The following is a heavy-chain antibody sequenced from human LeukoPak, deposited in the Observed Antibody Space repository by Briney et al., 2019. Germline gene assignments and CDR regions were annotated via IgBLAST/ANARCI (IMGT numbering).Heavy chain of an antibody. J-gene: IGHJ4*02. D-gene: IGHD3-10*01. CDR2: ISSDGNNK. CDR1: GFTFSIYG. V-gene: IGHV3-30*03. Sequence: PGGSLRLSCAASGFTFSIYGMHWVRQAPGKGLEWVAVISSDGNNKYYADSVKGRFTISRDNSKNTLYLQMNSLRTEDTAVYYCARLYASGSYIDYWGQGTLVTVSS. CDR3: ARLYASGSYIDY.